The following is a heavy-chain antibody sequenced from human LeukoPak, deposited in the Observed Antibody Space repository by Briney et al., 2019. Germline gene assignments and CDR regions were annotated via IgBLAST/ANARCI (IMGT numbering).Heavy chain of an antibody. Sequence: ASVKVSCKASGYTFTSYYIHWVRQAPGQGLEWMGTINPSGGSTSYAQKFQGRVTMTRDTSTSTVYMELSSLRSEDTAVYHCARVFRYYDRSGYSYDYWGQGTLVTVSS. D-gene: IGHD3-22*01. CDR2: INPSGGST. V-gene: IGHV1-46*01. CDR1: GYTFTSYY. CDR3: ARVFRYYDRSGYSYDY. J-gene: IGHJ4*02.